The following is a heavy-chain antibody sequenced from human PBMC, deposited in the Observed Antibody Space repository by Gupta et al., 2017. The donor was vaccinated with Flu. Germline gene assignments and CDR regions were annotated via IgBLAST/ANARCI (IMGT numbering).Heavy chain of an antibody. CDR3: AKRDRGWYFDY. CDR2: ISGSGGST. Sequence: EVQLLESGGGLVQPGGSLIISCAASGCTFSSYAMGWVRQVPGKGLEWVSAISGSGGSTYYADSVKGRLTISRDNSKNTLYLQMNSLRAEDTAVYYCAKRDRGWYFDYWGQGTLVTVSS. V-gene: IGHV3-23*01. CDR1: GCTFSSYA. J-gene: IGHJ4*02. D-gene: IGHD6-19*01.